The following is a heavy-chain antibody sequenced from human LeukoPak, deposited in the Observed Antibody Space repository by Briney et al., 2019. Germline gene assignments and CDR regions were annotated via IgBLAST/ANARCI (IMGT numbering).Heavy chain of an antibody. CDR3: ARDGPGIAAADLPGGYYYYYMDV. CDR2: INPSGGST. CDR1: GYTFTSYY. V-gene: IGHV1-46*01. Sequence: ASVKVSCKASGYTFTSYYMHWVRQAPGQGLERMGIINPSGGSTSYAQKFQGRVTMTRDTSTSTVYMELSSLRSEDTAVYYCARDGPGIAAADLPGGYYYYYMDVWGKGTRSPSP. J-gene: IGHJ6*03. D-gene: IGHD6-13*01.